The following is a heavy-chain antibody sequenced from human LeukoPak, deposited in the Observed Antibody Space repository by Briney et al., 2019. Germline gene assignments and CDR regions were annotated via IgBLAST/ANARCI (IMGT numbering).Heavy chain of an antibody. J-gene: IGHJ6*03. D-gene: IGHD3-10*01. Sequence: GGSLRLSCAASGFTFNSYSMNWVRQAPGKGLEWVSSINSGNSNIYYADSVKGRFTISRDNAKNLLYLQMNSLRAEDTAVYYCARGPSITMVRGGQWYYYMDVWGKGTTVTISS. CDR1: GFTFNSYS. CDR2: INSGNSNI. V-gene: IGHV3-21*01. CDR3: ARGPSITMVRGGQWYYYMDV.